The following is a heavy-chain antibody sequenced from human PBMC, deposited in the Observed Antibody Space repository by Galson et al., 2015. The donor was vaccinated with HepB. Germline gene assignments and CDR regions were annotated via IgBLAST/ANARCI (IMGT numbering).Heavy chain of an antibody. V-gene: IGHV3-23*01. CDR2: ISGSGVNT. CDR3: AKDQEYTYGLGAFDY. J-gene: IGHJ4*02. D-gene: IGHD5-18*01. CDR1: GFTFSSYD. Sequence: SLRLSCAASGFTFSSYDLSWVRQAPGRGLEWVSTISGSGVNTYYEGSVKGRFTISRDNSKKTLYLQMNSLRADDTALYYCAKDQEYTYGLGAFDYWGQGTVVTVSS.